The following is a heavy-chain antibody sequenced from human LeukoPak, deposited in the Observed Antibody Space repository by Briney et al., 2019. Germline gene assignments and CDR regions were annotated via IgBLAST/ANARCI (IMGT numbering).Heavy chain of an antibody. V-gene: IGHV3-73*01. CDR1: GFTFSGSA. D-gene: IGHD5-12*01. Sequence: GGSLRLSCAASGFTFSGSAMHWVRQASGKGLEWVGRIRSKANSYATAYAASVKGRFTISRDDSKNTAYLQMNSLKTEDTAVYYCTRSKGGSLRARYYYYMDVWGKGTTVTVSS. CDR3: TRSKGGSLRARYYYYMDV. J-gene: IGHJ6*03. CDR2: IRSKANSYAT.